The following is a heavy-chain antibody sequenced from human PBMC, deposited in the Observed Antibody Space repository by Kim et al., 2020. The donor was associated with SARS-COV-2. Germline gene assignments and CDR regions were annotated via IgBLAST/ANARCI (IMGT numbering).Heavy chain of an antibody. J-gene: IGHJ4*02. V-gene: IGHV3-23*01. Sequence: GGSLRLSCAASGASEYTFTSYDMPWVRQDPGKGPAGVSGFVAPRGNIYYADAVKGRFTIPRDSSRTTLYLQMNSRRTEDTATYYCAKDRGGSTNSWGQGTLVTVSS. CDR2: FVAPRGNI. D-gene: IGHD2-15*01. CDR1: GASEYTFTSYD. CDR3: AKDRGGSTNS.